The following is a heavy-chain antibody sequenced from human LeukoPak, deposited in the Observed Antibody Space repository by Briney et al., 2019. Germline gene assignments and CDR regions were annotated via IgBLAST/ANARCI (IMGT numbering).Heavy chain of an antibody. CDR3: GKTTVGYSSGQKPAWPVDF. J-gene: IGHJ4*02. CDR2: IFGSGGSP. Sequence: GGSLRLSCEASGFTFGSHAMYWVRQAPGKGLEWIAGIFGSGGSPHYADSVKGRFTISRDNPRNTVYLQINSLRDDDTAVYYCGKTTVGYSSGQKPAWPVDFWGQGTLVTVSS. V-gene: IGHV3-23*01. CDR1: GFTFGSHA. D-gene: IGHD5-18*01.